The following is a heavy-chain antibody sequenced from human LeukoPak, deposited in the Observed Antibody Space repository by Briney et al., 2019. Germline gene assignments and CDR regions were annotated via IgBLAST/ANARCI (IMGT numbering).Heavy chain of an antibody. CDR2: ISYDGSNK. J-gene: IGHJ4*02. Sequence: PGGSLRLSCAASGFTFSSYAMHWVRQAPGKGLEWVAVISYDGSNKYYADSVKGRFTISRDNSKNTLYLQMNSLRAEDTAVYYCARGSCSSTSCYTHGYWGQGTLVTVSS. D-gene: IGHD2-2*02. CDR3: ARGSCSSTSCYTHGY. V-gene: IGHV3-30-3*01. CDR1: GFTFSSYA.